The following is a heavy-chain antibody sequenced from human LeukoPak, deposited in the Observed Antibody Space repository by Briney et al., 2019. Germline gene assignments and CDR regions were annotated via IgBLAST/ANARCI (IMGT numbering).Heavy chain of an antibody. D-gene: IGHD3-3*01. CDR1: GGSFSGYY. CDR2: INHSGRT. CDR3: AREWRAFGVVTKHFDY. J-gene: IGHJ4*02. V-gene: IGHV4-34*01. Sequence: SETLSLTCAVYGGSFSGYYWSWIRQPPAKGLEWIGEINHSGRTNYNPSLKSRVTISVDTSKNQFSLKLSSVTAADTAVYYCAREWRAFGVVTKHFDYWGQGTLVTVSS.